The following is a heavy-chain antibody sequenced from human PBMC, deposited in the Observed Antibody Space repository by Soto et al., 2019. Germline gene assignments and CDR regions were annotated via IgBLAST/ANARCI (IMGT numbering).Heavy chain of an antibody. Sequence: QVQLHESGPGLVRPSQTLSLTCNVSGGSISTADYYWSWNRQPPGKGLEWIGYIYYRGSPYYNPSLDSRVAISIDTSKSQFSLNLSSVTAADTAVYYCVSDYDSGGYIGYWGQGTLVTVSS. D-gene: IGHD3-22*01. CDR2: IYYRGSP. V-gene: IGHV4-30-4*01. J-gene: IGHJ4*02. CDR3: VSDYDSGGYIGY. CDR1: GGSISTADYY.